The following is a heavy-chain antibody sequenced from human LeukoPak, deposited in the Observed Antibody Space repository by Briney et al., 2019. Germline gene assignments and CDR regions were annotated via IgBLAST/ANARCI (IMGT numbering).Heavy chain of an antibody. J-gene: IGHJ4*02. CDR3: AKWHGVVTDY. CDR1: GFTFSSYA. CDR2: ISGSGGST. V-gene: IGHV3-23*01. D-gene: IGHD3-16*02. Sequence: GGSLRLSCAASGFTFSSYAMSWVRQAPGEGREWVSAISGSGGSTYYADSVKGRFTISRDNSKNTLYLQMNSLRGEDTAVYYCAKWHGVVTDYWGQGTLVTVSS.